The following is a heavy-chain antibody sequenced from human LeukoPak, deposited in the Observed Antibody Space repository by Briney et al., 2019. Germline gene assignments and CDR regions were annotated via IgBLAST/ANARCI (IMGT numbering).Heavy chain of an antibody. J-gene: IGHJ4*02. V-gene: IGHV3-48*04. CDR1: GFTFSSYS. D-gene: IGHD1-14*01. CDR3: ARDQGYTRLTWDY. CDR2: ISSSSSTI. Sequence: GGSLRLSCAASGFTFSSYSMNWVRQAPGKGLEWVSYISSSSSTIYYADSVKGRFTISRDNAKNSLYLQMNSLRAEDTAVYYCARDQGYTRLTWDYWGQGTLVTVSS.